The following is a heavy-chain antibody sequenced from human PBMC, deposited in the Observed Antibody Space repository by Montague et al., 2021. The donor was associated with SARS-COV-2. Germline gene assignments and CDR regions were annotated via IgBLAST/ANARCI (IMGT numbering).Heavy chain of an antibody. CDR1: GGSISTYY. CDR3: ARADIKMVREVNRWAFDI. D-gene: IGHD3-10*01. V-gene: IGHV4-59*01. Sequence: SETLSLTRTLSGGSISTYYWSWIRQPPGKGLEWIGNIYYSGSTNYYPSLKSRVTISVDTSKNQFSLKLSSVTAADTAVYYCARADIKMVREVNRWAFDIWGQVTMVTVSS. CDR2: IYYSGST. J-gene: IGHJ3*02.